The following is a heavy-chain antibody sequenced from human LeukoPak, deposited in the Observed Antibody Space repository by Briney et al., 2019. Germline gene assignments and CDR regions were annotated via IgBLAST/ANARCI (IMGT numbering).Heavy chain of an antibody. J-gene: IGHJ5*02. CDR1: GGSISSSSYY. CDR3: ARSSYRRITMIVVPKAPENWFDP. Sequence: SETLSLTCTVSGGSISSSSYYWGWIRQPPGRGLERIVSIYYSGSTYYNPSLKSRITISVDTSKNQFSLKLSSVTAADTAVYYCARSSYRRITMIVVPKAPENWFDPWGQGTLVTVSS. D-gene: IGHD3-22*01. CDR2: IYYSGST. V-gene: IGHV4-39*01.